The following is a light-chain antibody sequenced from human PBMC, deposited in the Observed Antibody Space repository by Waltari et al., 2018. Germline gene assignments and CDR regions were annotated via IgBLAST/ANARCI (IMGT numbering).Light chain of an antibody. V-gene: IGKV3D-15*01. J-gene: IGKJ4*01. CDR2: DAS. Sequence: EIVLTQSPATLSVSPGERATLSCWASQSIRSTLAWYQQKPGQAPRLLIYDASTMATGIPVRFSGSGSGTYFTLTISSLQSEDFAVYYCQQYTNWPLTFGGGTKVEI. CDR3: QQYTNWPLT. CDR1: QSIRST.